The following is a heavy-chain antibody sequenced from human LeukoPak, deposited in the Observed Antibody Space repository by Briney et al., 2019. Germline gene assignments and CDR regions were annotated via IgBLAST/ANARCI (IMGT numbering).Heavy chain of an antibody. CDR1: GFTFSSFG. Sequence: PGGSLRLSCAASGFTFSSFGMHWVRQAPGKGLEWVSSISSSSSYIYYADSVKGRFTISRDNAKNSLYLQMNSLRAEDTAVYYCVNSGYKKNDAFDIWGQGTMVTVSS. CDR2: ISSSSSYI. J-gene: IGHJ3*02. CDR3: VNSGYKKNDAFDI. V-gene: IGHV3-21*01. D-gene: IGHD5-12*01.